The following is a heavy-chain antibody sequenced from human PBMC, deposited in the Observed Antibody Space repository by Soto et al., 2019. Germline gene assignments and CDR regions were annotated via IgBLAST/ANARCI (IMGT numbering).Heavy chain of an antibody. D-gene: IGHD2-15*01. CDR3: ARGRVVVAPRAVSWIDP. V-gene: IGHV4-31*03. CDR1: GGSISSGGYY. CDR2: INHSGST. Sequence: PSETLSLTCTVSGGSISSGGYYWSWIRQHPGKGLEWIGEINHSGSTNYNPSLKSRVTISVDTSKNQFSLKLSSVTAADTAVYYCARGRVVVAPRAVSWIDPPGQATLVTVSS. J-gene: IGHJ5*02.